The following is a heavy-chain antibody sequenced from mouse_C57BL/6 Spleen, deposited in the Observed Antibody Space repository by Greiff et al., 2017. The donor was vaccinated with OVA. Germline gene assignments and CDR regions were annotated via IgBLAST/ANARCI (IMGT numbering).Heavy chain of an antibody. J-gene: IGHJ1*03. V-gene: IGHV14-4*01. CDR2: IDPENGDT. CDR1: GFNIKDDY. CDR3: TTYYGSSPIV. D-gene: IGHD1-1*01. Sequence: VQLQQSGAELVRPGASVKLSSTASGFNIKDDYMHWVKQRPEQGLEWIGWIDPENGDTEYASKFQGKATITADTSSNTAYLQLSSLTSEDTAVYYCTTYYGSSPIVWGTGTTVTVSS.